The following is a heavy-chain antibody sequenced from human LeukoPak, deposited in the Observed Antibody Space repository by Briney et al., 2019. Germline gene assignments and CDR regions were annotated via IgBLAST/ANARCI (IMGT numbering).Heavy chain of an antibody. D-gene: IGHD3-10*01. V-gene: IGHV4-59*01. J-gene: IGHJ4*02. CDR2: IYYSGST. CDR1: GGSISSYY. Sequence: KPSQTLSLTCTVSGGSISSYYWSWIRQPPGKGLEWIGYIYYSGSTNYNPSLKSRVTISVDTSKNQFSLKLSSVAAADTAVYYCARERFGEYFDYWGQGTLVTVSS. CDR3: ARERFGEYFDY.